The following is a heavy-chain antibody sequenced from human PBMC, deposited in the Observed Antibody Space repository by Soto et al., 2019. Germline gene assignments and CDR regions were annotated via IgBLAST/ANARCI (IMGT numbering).Heavy chain of an antibody. D-gene: IGHD3-3*01. CDR1: GGTFSSYA. CDR3: ARHDFWSGYYKSFDY. J-gene: IGHJ4*02. V-gene: IGHV1-69*13. CDR2: IIPIFGTA. Sequence: SLKVSCKASGGTFSSYAISWVRQAPGQGLEWMGGIIPIFGTANYAQKFQGRVTITADESTSTAYMELSSLRSEDTAVSSCARHDFWSGYYKSFDYWGQGTLVTVSS.